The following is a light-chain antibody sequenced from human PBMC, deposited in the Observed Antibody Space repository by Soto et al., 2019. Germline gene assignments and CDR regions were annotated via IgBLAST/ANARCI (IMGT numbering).Light chain of an antibody. J-gene: IGKJ1*01. CDR1: QIVSSN. V-gene: IGKV3-15*01. CDR2: GAS. CDR3: QEYNNWPGM. Sequence: EIVMTQSPATLSVSPGERATLSCRASQIVSSNLAWPQQKPGQAPRLLTYGASTRATGIPVWFSGSGSGTAFTLTVSRVQSGDFGVSYCQEYNNWPGMFGQGTKVEVK.